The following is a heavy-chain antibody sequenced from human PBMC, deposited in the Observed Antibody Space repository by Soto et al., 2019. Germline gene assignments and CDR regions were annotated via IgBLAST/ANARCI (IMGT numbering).Heavy chain of an antibody. Sequence: QVQLVQSGAEVKKPGASVKVSCKASGYTFTSYDINWVRQATGQGLEWMGWMNPNSGNTGYAQKFQGRVTMTRNTSISTAYKELSSLRYEDTAVYYCARVSYDFWSGYYRTADYWGQGTLVTVSS. J-gene: IGHJ4*02. V-gene: IGHV1-8*01. D-gene: IGHD3-3*01. CDR3: ARVSYDFWSGYYRTADY. CDR2: MNPNSGNT. CDR1: GYTFTSYD.